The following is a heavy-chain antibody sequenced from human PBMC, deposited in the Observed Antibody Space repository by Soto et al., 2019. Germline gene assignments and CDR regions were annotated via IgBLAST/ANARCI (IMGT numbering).Heavy chain of an antibody. CDR1: GGSISSSSYY. J-gene: IGHJ4*02. V-gene: IGHV4-39*01. D-gene: IGHD4-17*01. CDR2: IYYSGST. Sequence: SETLSLTCTVSGGSISSSSYYWGWIRQPPGKGLEWIGSIYYSGSTYYNPTLKSRVTISVDTSKNQFSLKLSSVTAADTAVYYCARLDYGEDYWGQGTLVTVSS. CDR3: ARLDYGEDY.